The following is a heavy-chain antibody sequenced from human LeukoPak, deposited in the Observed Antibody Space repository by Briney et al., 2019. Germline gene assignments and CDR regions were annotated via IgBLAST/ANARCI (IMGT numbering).Heavy chain of an antibody. CDR1: GFTFSSYS. D-gene: IGHD2-15*01. CDR2: ISTSSVYI. CDR3: ARQVGYCSGGGCYFDF. Sequence: GGSLRLSCAASGFTFSSYSMNWVRQAPGKGLEWVSSISTSSVYIYYADSVKGRFTISRDNARNSLYLQMNSLRAEDTAVYYCARQVGYCSGGGCYFDFWGPGTLVTVSS. V-gene: IGHV3-21*01. J-gene: IGHJ4*02.